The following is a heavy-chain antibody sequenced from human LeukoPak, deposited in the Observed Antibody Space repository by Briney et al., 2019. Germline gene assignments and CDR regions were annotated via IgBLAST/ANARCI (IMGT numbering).Heavy chain of an antibody. J-gene: IGHJ2*01. Sequence: GGSLRLSCAASGFTFSTYAMRWVGQAPGKGLDWVSGISASGGNTFYAASVKGRFADSRDNSKTTLFLQMNSLRVEDTAVYYCAKWKTSNWYFDLWGRGALVTVSS. D-gene: IGHD1-1*01. CDR3: AKWKTSNWYFDL. V-gene: IGHV3-23*01. CDR1: GFTFSTYA. CDR2: ISASGGNT.